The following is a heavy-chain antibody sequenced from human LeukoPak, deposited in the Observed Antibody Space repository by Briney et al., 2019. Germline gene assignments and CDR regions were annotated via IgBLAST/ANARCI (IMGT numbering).Heavy chain of an antibody. CDR1: GFTFNSHA. Sequence: AGGSLRLSCAASGFTFNSHAMSWVRQAPGKGLEWVSAISGGGGSTYYADFVKGRFTISRDNSKNTLSLQMNSLRVEDTAVYYCARDQGYDYVWGSNRYGYWGQGTLVTVPS. D-gene: IGHD3-16*02. CDR2: ISGGGGST. CDR3: ARDQGYDYVWGSNRYGY. V-gene: IGHV3-23*01. J-gene: IGHJ4*02.